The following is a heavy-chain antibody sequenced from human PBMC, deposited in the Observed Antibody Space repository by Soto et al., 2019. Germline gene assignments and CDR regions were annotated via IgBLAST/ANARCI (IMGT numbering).Heavy chain of an antibody. CDR2: IKQDGSEK. V-gene: IGHV3-7*03. Sequence: GASVRLSCAASGFTFSSYWMSWVRQAPGKGLEWVANIKQDGSEKYYVDSVKGRFTISRDNAKNSLYLQMNSLRAEDTAVYYCATNSGSYYSWFDPWGQGTLVTVSS. CDR3: ATNSGSYYSWFDP. CDR1: GFTFSSYW. J-gene: IGHJ5*02. D-gene: IGHD1-26*01.